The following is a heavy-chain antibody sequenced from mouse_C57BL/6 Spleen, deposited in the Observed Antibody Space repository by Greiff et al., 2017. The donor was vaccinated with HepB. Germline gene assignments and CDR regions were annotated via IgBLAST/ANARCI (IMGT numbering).Heavy chain of an antibody. CDR2: IDPENGDT. V-gene: IGHV14-4*01. Sequence: EVQLQESGAELVRPGASVKLSCTASGFNIKDDYMHWVKQRPEQGLEWIGWIDPENGDTEYASKFQGKATITADTSSNTAYLQLSSLTSEDTAVYYCTIYTVAYWGQGTLVTVSA. D-gene: IGHD2-12*01. J-gene: IGHJ3*01. CDR1: GFNIKDDY. CDR3: TIYTVAY.